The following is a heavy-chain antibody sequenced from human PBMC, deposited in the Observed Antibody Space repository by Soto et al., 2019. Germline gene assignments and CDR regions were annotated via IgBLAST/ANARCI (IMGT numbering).Heavy chain of an antibody. V-gene: IGHV1-69*12. J-gene: IGHJ6*02. D-gene: IGHD2-8*01. CDR2: IIPIFGTA. CDR3: ASVGDIVLMVYARKEGWGDYGMDV. Sequence: QVQLVQSGAEVKKPGSSVKVSCKASGGTFSSYAISWVRQAPGQGLEWMGGIIPIFGTANYAQKFQGRVTITADESTRTAYMELSSLRSEDTAVYYCASVGDIVLMVYARKEGWGDYGMDVWGQGTTVTVSS. CDR1: GGTFSSYA.